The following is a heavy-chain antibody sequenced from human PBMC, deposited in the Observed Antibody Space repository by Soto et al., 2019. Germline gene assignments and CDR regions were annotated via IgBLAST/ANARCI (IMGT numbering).Heavy chain of an antibody. D-gene: IGHD4-17*01. CDR2: IIHSGST. Sequence: PSETLSLTCAVYGGSFRSFYWSWIRQPPGKGLEWIGEIIHSGSTNYNPSLESRVTISLDTSKNQFSLKVGSVIAADTAVYYCARVRKGVTTIRKYGMDVWGQGTTVTVSS. V-gene: IGHV4-34*12. CDR3: ARVRKGVTTIRKYGMDV. J-gene: IGHJ6*02. CDR1: GGSFRSFY.